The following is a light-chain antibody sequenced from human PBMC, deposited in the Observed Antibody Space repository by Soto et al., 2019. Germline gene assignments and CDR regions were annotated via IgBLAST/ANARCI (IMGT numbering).Light chain of an antibody. Sequence: EIVLTQSPATLSLSPGERATLSCRASQSVSSYFAWYQQKPGQAPRLLIYDASNRATGIPARFSGSGSGTDCTLTISRLEPDDFAVYYFQKRGSWPVTFGQGTRVDIK. CDR1: QSVSSY. CDR2: DAS. CDR3: QKRGSWPVT. J-gene: IGKJ1*01. V-gene: IGKV3-11*01.